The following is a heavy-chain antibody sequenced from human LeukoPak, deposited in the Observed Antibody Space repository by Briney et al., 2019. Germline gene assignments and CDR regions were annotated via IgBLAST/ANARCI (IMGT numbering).Heavy chain of an antibody. CDR3: ATSYDSSGNN. CDR1: GFTFSIFW. V-gene: IGHV3-7*01. J-gene: IGHJ4*02. D-gene: IGHD3-22*01. CDR2: IKQDGSAK. Sequence: GGSLRLSCAASGFTFSIFWMSWVRQAPGKGLEWVANIKQDGSAKYYVDSVKGRFTISRDNARNSLYLEMNNLRTEDTAIYYCATSYDSSGNNWGQGTLVTVSS.